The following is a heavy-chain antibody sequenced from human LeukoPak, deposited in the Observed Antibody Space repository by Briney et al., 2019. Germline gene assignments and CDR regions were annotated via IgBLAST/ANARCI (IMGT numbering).Heavy chain of an antibody. CDR2: MNPNSGNT. CDR3: ARFSSSWPNWYFDL. J-gene: IGHJ2*01. V-gene: IGHV1-8*01. D-gene: IGHD6-13*01. Sequence: GASVKVSCKASGYTFTSYDIKWVRQATGQGLEWMGWMNPNSGNTGYAQKFQGRVTMTRNTSISTAYMELSSLRSEDTAVYYCARFSSSWPNWYFDLWGRGTLVTVSS. CDR1: GYTFTSYD.